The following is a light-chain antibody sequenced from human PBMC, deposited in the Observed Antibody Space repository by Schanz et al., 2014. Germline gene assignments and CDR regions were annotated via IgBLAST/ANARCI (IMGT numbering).Light chain of an antibody. J-gene: IGKJ1*01. V-gene: IGKV1-5*01. CDR1: QSISYW. CDR3: QQYSTYPRT. CDR2: DAS. Sequence: GDRVTITCRASQSISYWLAWYQQKPGKAPKLLMFDASRLESGVPSRFSGSGSGTDFTLTISSLQPDDFATYYCQQYSTYPRTFGQGTTVEIK.